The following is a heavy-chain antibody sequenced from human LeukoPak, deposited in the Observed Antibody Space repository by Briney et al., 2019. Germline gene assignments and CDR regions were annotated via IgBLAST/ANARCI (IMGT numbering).Heavy chain of an antibody. J-gene: IGHJ4*02. D-gene: IGHD2-2*01. CDR1: GFTFSSYA. Sequence: GGSLRLSCAASGFTFSSYAMHWVRQAPGKGLEWVAVISYDGSNKYYADSMKGRFTISRDNSKNTLYLQMNSLRAEDTAVYYCASFDIVVVPAASGIDYWGQGTLVTVSS. CDR2: ISYDGSNK. V-gene: IGHV3-30-3*01. CDR3: ASFDIVVVPAASGIDY.